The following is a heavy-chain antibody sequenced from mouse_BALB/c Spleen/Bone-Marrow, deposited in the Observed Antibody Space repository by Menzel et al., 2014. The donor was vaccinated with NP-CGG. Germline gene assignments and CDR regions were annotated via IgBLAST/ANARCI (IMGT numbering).Heavy chain of an antibody. CDR3: ARYWSGFAY. D-gene: IGHD4-1*01. V-gene: IGHV1S130*01. Sequence: VQLQQSGSVLVRPGASVKLSCKASGYTFTSSWMHWAKQRPGQGPEWIGEIHPNSGNTNYNEKFKGKATLTVDTSSSTAYVDLSSLTSEDSAVYYCARYWSGFAYWGQGTLVTVSA. CDR2: IHPNSGNT. J-gene: IGHJ3*01. CDR1: GYTFTSSW.